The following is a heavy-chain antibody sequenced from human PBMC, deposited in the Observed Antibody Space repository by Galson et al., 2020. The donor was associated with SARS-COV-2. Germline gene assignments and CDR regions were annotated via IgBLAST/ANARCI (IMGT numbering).Heavy chain of an antibody. CDR1: GGSISSGNW. CDR2: IYHSGST. Sequence: SETLSLTCTVSGGSISSGNWWSWVRQPPGKGLEWIGEIYHSGSTDFNPSLKSRVTMSVDTSKNQFFLKVTSVTAADTAVYYCARGPERERSYYDFCSGYFDYWGQGTLVTVSS. V-gene: IGHV4-4*02. CDR3: ARGPERERSYYDFCSGYFDY. J-gene: IGHJ4*02. D-gene: IGHD3-3*01.